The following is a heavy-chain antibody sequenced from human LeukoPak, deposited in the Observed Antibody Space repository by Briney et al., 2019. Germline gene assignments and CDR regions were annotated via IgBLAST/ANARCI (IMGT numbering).Heavy chain of an antibody. D-gene: IGHD3-10*01. V-gene: IGHV1-24*01. CDR2: FDPEDGET. CDR3: ATGVETMVRGVPIIHYYYGMDV. CDR1: GYTLTELS. J-gene: IGHJ6*02. Sequence: GASVKVSCKVSGYTLTELSMHWVRQAPGKGLEWMGGFDPEDGETIYAQKFQGRVTMTEDTSTDTAYMELSSLRSEDTAVYYCATGVETMVRGVPIIHYYYGMDVWGQGTTVTVSS.